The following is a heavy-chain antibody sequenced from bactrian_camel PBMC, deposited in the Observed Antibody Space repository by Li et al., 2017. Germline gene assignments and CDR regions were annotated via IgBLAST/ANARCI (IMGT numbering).Heavy chain of an antibody. CDR2: INSSGGT. CDR1: GKTNVLDC. D-gene: IGHD1*01. J-gene: IGHJ4*01. V-gene: IGHV3S53*01. Sequence: VQLVESGGGLVQPGGSLNLSCAAIGKTNVLDCMAWFRQVSGTKREIVASINSSGGTGYADSVSGRFTISRDNAKNTLYLQMNRLKTEDTAMYSCAADCRKGPVASGALIPTVTYRGHGTQVTVS.